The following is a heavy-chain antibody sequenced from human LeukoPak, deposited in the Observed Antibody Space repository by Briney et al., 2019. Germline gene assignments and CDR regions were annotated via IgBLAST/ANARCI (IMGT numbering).Heavy chain of an antibody. D-gene: IGHD6-13*01. Sequence: ASVKLSCKSSGYTFTGYYMHWVRQAPGQGLEWMGWINPNSGGTHYAQKFQGRVTMTRDTSISTAYMELSRLTPDDTAVYYCARDRDDHPTNSSSWSRAIYWGQGTLVTVSS. CDR1: GYTFTGYY. CDR3: ARDRDDHPTNSSSWSRAIY. CDR2: INPNSGGT. V-gene: IGHV1-2*02. J-gene: IGHJ4*02.